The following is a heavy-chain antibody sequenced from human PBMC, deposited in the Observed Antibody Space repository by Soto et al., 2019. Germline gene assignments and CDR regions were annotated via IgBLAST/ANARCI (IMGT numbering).Heavy chain of an antibody. J-gene: IGHJ6*02. Sequence: PSETLSLTCTVSGGSISSYYWSWIRQPPGKGLEWIGYIYYSGSTNYNPSLKSRVTISVDTSKNQFSLKLSSVTAADTAVYYCARHEGYYGSGSYYRYYYYGMDVWGQGTTVTVSS. CDR1: GGSISSYY. CDR2: IYYSGST. CDR3: ARHEGYYGSGSYYRYYYYGMDV. D-gene: IGHD3-10*01. V-gene: IGHV4-59*08.